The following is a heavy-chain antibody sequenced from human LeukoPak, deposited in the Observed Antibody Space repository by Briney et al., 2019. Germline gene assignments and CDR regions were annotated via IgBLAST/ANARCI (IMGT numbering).Heavy chain of an antibody. J-gene: IGHJ4*02. V-gene: IGHV1-2*06. Sequence: ASVKVSCKASVYTFTDYAMYWVRQAPGQGLEWMGRIKPNSGGTHYAQKFKGRVTMTRDMSVSTAYMELSGLRSDDTAVYYCATDYSDTWTGFDYWGQGTLVAVSS. D-gene: IGHD1-1*01. CDR3: ATDYSDTWTGFDY. CDR2: IKPNSGGT. CDR1: VYTFTDYA.